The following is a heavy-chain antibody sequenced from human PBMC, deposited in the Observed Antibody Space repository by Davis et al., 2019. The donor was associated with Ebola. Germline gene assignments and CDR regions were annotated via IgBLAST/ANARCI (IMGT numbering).Heavy chain of an antibody. CDR1: GFTSSSYA. CDR3: ARVGRYYYYGMDV. Sequence: GGSLRLSCAASGFTSSSYAMTWVRQAPGKGLEWVSVIYNGGSTYYADSVKGRFTISRDNSKNTLYLQMNSLRAEDTALYHCARVGRYYYYGMDVWGQGTTVTVSS. V-gene: IGHV3-23*01. D-gene: IGHD3-16*01. CDR2: IYNGGST. J-gene: IGHJ6*02.